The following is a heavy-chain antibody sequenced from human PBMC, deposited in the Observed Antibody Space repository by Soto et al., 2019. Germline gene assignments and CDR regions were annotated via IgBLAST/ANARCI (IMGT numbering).Heavy chain of an antibody. CDR2: IIPFFGTA. CDR1: GGTFSSYA. J-gene: IGHJ6*02. V-gene: IGHV1-69*13. Sequence: GASVKVSCKASGGTFSSYAISWVRQAPGQGLEWMGGIIPFFGTANYAQKFQGRVTITADESTSTAYMELSSLRSEDTAVYYCARDRHMVRGVDPLMDVWGQGTTVTVSS. CDR3: ARDRHMVRGVDPLMDV. D-gene: IGHD3-10*01.